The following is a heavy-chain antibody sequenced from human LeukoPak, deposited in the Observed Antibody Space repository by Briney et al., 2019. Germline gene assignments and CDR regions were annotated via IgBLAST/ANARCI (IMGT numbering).Heavy chain of an antibody. Sequence: GGSLRLSCAASGFTFSSYWMSWVRPAPGKGLEWVANIKQDGSEKYYVDSVKGRFTISRDNAKNSLYLQMNSLRAEDTAVYYCARDVYGDYFDYWGQGTLVTVSS. D-gene: IGHD4-17*01. CDR2: IKQDGSEK. CDR3: ARDVYGDYFDY. CDR1: GFTFSSYW. J-gene: IGHJ4*02. V-gene: IGHV3-7*01.